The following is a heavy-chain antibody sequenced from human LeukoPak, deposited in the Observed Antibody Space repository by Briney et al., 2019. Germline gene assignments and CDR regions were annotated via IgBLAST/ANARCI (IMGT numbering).Heavy chain of an antibody. CDR2: IHYGGSNK. J-gene: IGHJ4*02. CDR1: GFTFSSYG. V-gene: IGHV3-30*02. Sequence: GGSLRLSCSASGFTFSSYGMHWVRQAPGKGLEWVAFIHYGGSNKYNADSVKGRFTISRDNSKNTLYLQMDSLRPEDTAIYYCAKDRLGYCTDGVCFPFDYWGQGTLVTVSS. CDR3: AKDRLGYCTDGVCFPFDY. D-gene: IGHD2-8*01.